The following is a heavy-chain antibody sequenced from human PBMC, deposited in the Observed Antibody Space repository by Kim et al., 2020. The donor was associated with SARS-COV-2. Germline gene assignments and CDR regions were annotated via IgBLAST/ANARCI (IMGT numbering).Heavy chain of an antibody. Sequence: SVKVSCKASGGTFSSYAVSWVRQAPGQGLEWMGRIIPILGIANYAQKFQGRVTITADKSTSTAYMELSSLRSEDTAVYYCARDQCSGGSCWFDPWGQGTLVTVSS. CDR2: IIPILGIA. V-gene: IGHV1-69*04. CDR3: ARDQCSGGSCWFDP. J-gene: IGHJ5*02. D-gene: IGHD2-15*01. CDR1: GGTFSSYA.